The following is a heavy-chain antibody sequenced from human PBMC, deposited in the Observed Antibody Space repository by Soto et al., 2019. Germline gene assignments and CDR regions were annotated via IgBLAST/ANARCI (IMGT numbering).Heavy chain of an antibody. D-gene: IGHD6-19*01. CDR3: AKDTGAVAGRSYYYYYRMDV. CDR1: GFTFADYA. V-gene: IGHV3-9*01. J-gene: IGHJ6*02. CDR2: ISWNSGSI. Sequence: PGGALRPSCAASGFTFADYALHSVRQAPFHVPAWVSFISWNSGSIGYADSVKGRVTISRDNAKNSLYLQMNSLRAEDTALYYCAKDTGAVAGRSYYYYYRMDVWGQGTTLTASS.